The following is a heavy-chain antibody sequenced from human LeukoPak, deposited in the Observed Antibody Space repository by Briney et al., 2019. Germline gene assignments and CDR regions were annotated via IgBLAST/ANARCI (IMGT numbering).Heavy chain of an antibody. CDR3: ARSSRRNPHFDY. CDR2: IYYSGST. CDR1: GGSISSYY. Sequence: SETLSLTCTVSGGSISSYYWSWIRQPPGKGLEWIGYIYYSGSTNYNPSLKSRVTISVDTSKNQFSLKLSSVTAAATAVYYCARSSRRNPHFDYWGQGTLVTVSS. V-gene: IGHV4-59*01. D-gene: IGHD1-14*01. J-gene: IGHJ4*02.